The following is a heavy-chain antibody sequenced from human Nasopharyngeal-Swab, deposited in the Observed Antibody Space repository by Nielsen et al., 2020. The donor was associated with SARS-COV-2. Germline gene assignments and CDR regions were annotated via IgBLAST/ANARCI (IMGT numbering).Heavy chain of an antibody. V-gene: IGHV3-48*04. J-gene: IGHJ4*02. CDR2: ITSGNSV. Sequence: GGSLRLSCATSGFTFSPYTMTWVRQAPGKGLQWISYITSGNSVQYADSVRGRFTISRGNAKNSLYLQMNSLTAEDTAVYYCARERGGGYGDYWGQGTLVTVSS. D-gene: IGHD5-12*01. CDR1: GFTFSPYT. CDR3: ARERGGGYGDY.